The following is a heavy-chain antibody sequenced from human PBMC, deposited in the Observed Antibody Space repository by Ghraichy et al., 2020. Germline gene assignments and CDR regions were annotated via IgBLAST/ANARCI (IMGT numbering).Heavy chain of an antibody. CDR1: GYTFTGYY. CDR2: INPNSGGT. V-gene: IGHV1-2*02. D-gene: IGHD3-3*01. Sequence: ASVKVSCKASGYTFTGYYMHWVRQAPGQGLEWMGWINPNSGGTNYAQKFQGRVTMTRDTSISTAYMELSRLRSDDTAVYYCARVSSTIFWEGMDVWGQGTTVTVSS. CDR3: ARVSSTIFWEGMDV. J-gene: IGHJ6*02.